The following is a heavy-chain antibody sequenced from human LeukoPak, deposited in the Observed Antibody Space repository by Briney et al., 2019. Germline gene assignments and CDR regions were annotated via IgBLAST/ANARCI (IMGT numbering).Heavy chain of an antibody. Sequence: GGSLRLSCAASGFTFSSYAMHWVRQAPGKGLEWVAVISYDGSNKYYADSVKGRFTISRDNSKNTLYLQMNSLRAEDTAVYYCARDYYGGGNYWGQGTLVTVSS. V-gene: IGHV3-30-3*01. CDR2: ISYDGSNK. D-gene: IGHD4-17*01. CDR3: ARDYYGGGNY. J-gene: IGHJ4*02. CDR1: GFTFSSYA.